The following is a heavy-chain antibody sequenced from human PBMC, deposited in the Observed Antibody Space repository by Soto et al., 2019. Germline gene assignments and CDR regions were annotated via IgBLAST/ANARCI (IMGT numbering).Heavy chain of an antibody. J-gene: IGHJ6*02. CDR1: GYTFTSYG. D-gene: IGHD3-10*01. CDR3: ARTMAPYYYYYGMDV. Sequence: GASVKVSCKASGYTFTSYGISWVRQAPGQGLEWMGWISAYNGNTNYAQKRQGRVTMTTDTSTSTAYMELRSLRSDDTAVYYCARTMAPYYYYYGMDVWGQGTTVTVSS. V-gene: IGHV1-18*04. CDR2: ISAYNGNT.